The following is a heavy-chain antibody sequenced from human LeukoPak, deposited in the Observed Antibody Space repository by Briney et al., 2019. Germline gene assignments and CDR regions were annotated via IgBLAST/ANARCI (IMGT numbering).Heavy chain of an antibody. CDR1: GGAISSSSYY. D-gene: IGHD3-3*01. J-gene: IGHJ4*02. CDR3: ANAGAYYNFWSGYSGDQFDY. V-gene: IGHV4-39*01. CDR2: IYYSGST. Sequence: SETLSLTCTVSGGAISSSSYYWGWIRQPPGQGLEWIGNIYYSGSTYYNPSLKSRLTISVDTSKNQFSLRLNSVTAADTAVYYCANAGAYYNFWSGYSGDQFDYWGQGTLVTVSS.